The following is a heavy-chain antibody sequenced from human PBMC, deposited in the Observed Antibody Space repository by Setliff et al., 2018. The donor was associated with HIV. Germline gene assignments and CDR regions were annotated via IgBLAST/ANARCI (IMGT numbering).Heavy chain of an antibody. Sequence: ASVKVSCKASGYTFTGYYIHWVRQAPGQGLEWMGRINPNNGGTNYAQKFQDRVTMTRDTSISTAYMELISLRFDDTAVYYCARVSGLSGELLYFDYWGLGTLVTVSS. D-gene: IGHD1-26*01. CDR2: INPNNGGT. CDR3: ARVSGLSGELLYFDY. CDR1: GYTFTGYY. J-gene: IGHJ4*02. V-gene: IGHV1-2*06.